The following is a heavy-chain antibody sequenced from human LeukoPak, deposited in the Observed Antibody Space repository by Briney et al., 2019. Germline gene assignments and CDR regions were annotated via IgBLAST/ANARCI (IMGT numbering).Heavy chain of an antibody. CDR2: ISSSSSYI. CDR3: ARGMYYYGSGSSFDN. Sequence: PGGSLRLSCAASGFTFSSYNMNWLRQAPGKGLEWVSSISSSSSYIYYADSVKGRFTISRDNAKNSLYLQMNSLRAEDTAVYYCARGMYYYGSGSSFDNWGQGTLVTVSS. V-gene: IGHV3-21*01. J-gene: IGHJ4*02. D-gene: IGHD3-10*01. CDR1: GFTFSSYN.